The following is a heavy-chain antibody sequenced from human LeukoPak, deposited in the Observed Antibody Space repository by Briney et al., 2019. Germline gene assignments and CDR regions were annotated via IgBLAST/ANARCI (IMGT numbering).Heavy chain of an antibody. CDR1: GCSFTSYW. J-gene: IGHJ4*02. CDR2: IYPGDSDT. CDR3: ARWYYYDSSGYDY. V-gene: IGHV5-51*01. D-gene: IGHD3-22*01. Sequence: GESLKISCKGSGCSFTSYWIGWVRQMPGKGLEWMGIIYPGDSDTRYSPSFQGQVTISADKSISTAYLQWSSLKASDTAMYYCARWYYYDSSGYDYWGQGTLVTVSS.